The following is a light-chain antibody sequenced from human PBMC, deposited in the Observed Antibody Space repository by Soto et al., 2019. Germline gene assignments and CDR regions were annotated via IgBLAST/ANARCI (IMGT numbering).Light chain of an antibody. Sequence: ETVMTQSPVTLSVSPGDTATLSCRASQSVSSYLAWYQQKPGQAPRLLIYDASNRATGIPARFSGSGSGTDFTLTISRLEPEDFTVYYCHHYETFGQGTKVDIK. V-gene: IGKV3-11*01. CDR1: QSVSSY. J-gene: IGKJ1*01. CDR2: DAS. CDR3: HHYET.